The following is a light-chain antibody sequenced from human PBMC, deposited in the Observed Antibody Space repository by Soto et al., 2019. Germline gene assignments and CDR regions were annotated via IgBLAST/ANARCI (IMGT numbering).Light chain of an antibody. CDR3: EQYGSSPSWT. CDR1: QSVSRSY. J-gene: IGKJ1*01. CDR2: GAS. V-gene: IGKV3-20*01. Sequence: EMVLTQSPGTPSLSPGERATLSCRASQSVSRSYLACYQQKPGQAPRLLIYGASSRATGIPDRFSGRGSGTDFTLTTSRLEPEYFAVYYCEQYGSSPSWTIGQGTLVVI.